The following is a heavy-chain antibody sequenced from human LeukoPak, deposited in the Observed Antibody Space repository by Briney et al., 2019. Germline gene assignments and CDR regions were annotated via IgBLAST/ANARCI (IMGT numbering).Heavy chain of an antibody. V-gene: IGHV1-2*02. J-gene: IGHJ6*03. CDR1: GYTFTGYY. CDR2: INPNSGGT. Sequence: GASVKVSCKASGYTFTGYYMHWVRQAPGQGLEWMGWINPNSGGTNYAQKFQGRVTMTRDTSISTAYMELSRLRSDDTAVYYCARDPRPPVGATYYYYYYMDVWGKGTTVTISS. D-gene: IGHD1-26*01. CDR3: ARDPRPPVGATYYYYYYMDV.